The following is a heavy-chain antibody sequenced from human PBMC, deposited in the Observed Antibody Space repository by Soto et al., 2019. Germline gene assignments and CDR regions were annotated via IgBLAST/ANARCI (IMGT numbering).Heavy chain of an antibody. Sequence: QVRLVQSGSEVKKPGASVKVSCKASGYTFTSYGFSWVRQAPGQGLEWVGWISANHGDTNYAQKFQGRVTMTTDTSTSTAYMELRSLRSDDTAVYYCARDTMVTSNWFDTWGQGTLVTVSS. CDR2: ISANHGDT. CDR1: GYTFTSYG. J-gene: IGHJ5*02. V-gene: IGHV1-18*01. CDR3: ARDTMVTSNWFDT. D-gene: IGHD4-17*01.